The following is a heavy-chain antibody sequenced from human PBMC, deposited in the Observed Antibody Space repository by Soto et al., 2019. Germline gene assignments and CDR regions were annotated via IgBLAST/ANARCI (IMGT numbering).Heavy chain of an antibody. CDR1: GFTFSDYD. CDR3: ARDSSYTAMVQDYYYGMDV. D-gene: IGHD5-18*01. J-gene: IGHJ6*02. V-gene: IGHV3-13*01. CDR2: IGHAGDT. Sequence: GGSLRLSCAASGFTFSDYDMHWVRQARGKGLEWVSSIGHAGDTYSGDSVKGRFTISRENAKNTFHLQMNSLRAGDTAVYYCARDSSYTAMVQDYYYGMDVWGQGTTVTVSS.